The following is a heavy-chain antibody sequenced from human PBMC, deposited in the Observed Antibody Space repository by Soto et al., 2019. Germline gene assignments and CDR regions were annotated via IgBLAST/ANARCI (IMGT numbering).Heavy chain of an antibody. V-gene: IGHV4-31*03. CDR3: ARGFLEWLSHPYYGMDV. CDR2: IYYSGSA. J-gene: IGHJ6*02. CDR1: GGSISSGGYY. D-gene: IGHD3-3*01. Sequence: QVQLQESGPGLVEPSQTLSLTCTVSGGSISSGGYYWSWIRQHPGKGLECIGYIYYSGSAYYNPSMTSLNIQSLDSGVTISVDTSQNQFSLKLNSVTAADTALYFCARGFLEWLSHPYYGMDVWGQGTSVTVSS.